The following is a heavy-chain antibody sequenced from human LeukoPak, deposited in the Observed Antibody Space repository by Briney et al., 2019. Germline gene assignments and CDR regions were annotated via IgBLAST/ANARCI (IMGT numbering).Heavy chain of an antibody. CDR3: ARYGGSGWVIDN. CDR1: GGSIPSDY. V-gene: IGHV4-59*08. D-gene: IGHD6-19*01. J-gene: IGHJ4*02. Sequence: SETLSLTCTVSGGSIPSDYWTWIRQPPTKGLEWIGYIYYNGATSYNPSLTSRVTMSLDTSKKHFSLKMTSVAAADTAVYYCARYGGSGWVIDNWGQGTLVTVSA. CDR2: IYYNGAT.